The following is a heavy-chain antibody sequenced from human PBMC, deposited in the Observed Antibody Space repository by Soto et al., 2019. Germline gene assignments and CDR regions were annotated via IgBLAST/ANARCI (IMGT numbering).Heavy chain of an antibody. D-gene: IGHD1-26*01. CDR1: GFSFSSSA. Sequence: QVHLVESGGGVVQPGRSLRLSCAASGFSFSSSAMHWVRPAPGKGLEWVAIISTDGSNKYYAASVKGRFTIFRDNSKNTLSLHMNSLRAEDTAVYYCAGDRGGRYNLNYWGQGTPVTVSS. CDR2: ISTDGSNK. J-gene: IGHJ4*02. V-gene: IGHV3-30*04. CDR3: AGDRGGRYNLNY.